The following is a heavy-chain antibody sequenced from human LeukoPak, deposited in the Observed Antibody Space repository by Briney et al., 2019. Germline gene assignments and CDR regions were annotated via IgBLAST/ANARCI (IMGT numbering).Heavy chain of an antibody. Sequence: GGSLRLSCAASGFTLSSYWMHWVRQAPGKGLVWVSRINSDGSSTNYADSVKGRFTISRDNAKNTLYLQMNSLRAEDTAVYYCARGGSGSGWYEPRDYWGQGTLVTVSS. CDR3: ARGGSGSGWYEPRDY. V-gene: IGHV3-74*01. CDR1: GFTLSSYW. J-gene: IGHJ4*02. CDR2: INSDGSST. D-gene: IGHD6-19*01.